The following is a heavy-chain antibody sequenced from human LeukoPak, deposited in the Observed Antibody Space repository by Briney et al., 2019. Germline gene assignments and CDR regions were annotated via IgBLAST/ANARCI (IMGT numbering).Heavy chain of an antibody. V-gene: IGHV1-8*01. CDR1: GYTFTSYD. CDR3: ARVVGSGNYYYYGMDV. D-gene: IGHD3-10*01. J-gene: IGHJ6*02. CDR2: MNPNSGNT. Sequence: ASVKVSCKASGYTFTSYDINWVRQATGQGREWMGWMNPNSGNTGYAQKFQGRVTMTRNTSISTAYMELSSLRSEDTAVYYCARVVGSGNYYYYGMDVWGQGTTVTVSS.